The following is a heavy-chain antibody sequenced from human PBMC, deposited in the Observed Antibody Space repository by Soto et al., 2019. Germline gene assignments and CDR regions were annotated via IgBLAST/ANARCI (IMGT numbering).Heavy chain of an antibody. D-gene: IGHD2-2*01. J-gene: IGHJ6*02. V-gene: IGHV1-69*04. CDR3: VRLGYCIPTSCYARTYDMDV. Sequence: GASVKVSCKASGYTFTSYDISWVRQAPGQGLEWMGRIIPILGIANYAQKFQGRVTITADKSTSTAYMELNSLRVEDTAVYYCVRLGYCIPTSCYARTYDMDVWGQGTTVTVSS. CDR2: IIPILGIA. CDR1: GYTFTSYD.